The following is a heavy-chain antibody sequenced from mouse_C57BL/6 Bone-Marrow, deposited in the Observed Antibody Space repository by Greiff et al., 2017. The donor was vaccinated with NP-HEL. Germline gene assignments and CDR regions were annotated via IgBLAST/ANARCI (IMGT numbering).Heavy chain of an antibody. J-gene: IGHJ3*01. D-gene: IGHD4-1*01. CDR1: GYTFTSYG. CDR2: IYPRSGNT. V-gene: IGHV1-81*01. CDR3: AKNSGLKFAY. Sequence: VKLMESGAELARPGASVKLSCKASGYTFTSYGISWVKQRTGQGLEWIGEIYPRSGNTYYNEKFKGKATLTADKSTSTAYMELRSLTSEDSAVYFCAKNSGLKFAYWGQGTLVTVSA.